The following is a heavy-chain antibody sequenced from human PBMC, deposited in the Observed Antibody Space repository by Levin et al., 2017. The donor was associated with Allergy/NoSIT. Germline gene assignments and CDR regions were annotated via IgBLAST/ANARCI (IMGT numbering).Heavy chain of an antibody. Sequence: GGSLRLSCAASGFTFSNYTMNWVRQAPWKGLEWVSSISSLSGFIYHTDSVRGRFTISRDNAKNSLYLQMNSLRAEDTAVYYCARKRGGRYPDGFDIWGQGTVVTVSS. CDR1: GFTFSNYT. D-gene: IGHD1-26*01. CDR2: ISSLSGFI. J-gene: IGHJ3*02. CDR3: ARKRGGRYPDGFDI. V-gene: IGHV3-21*06.